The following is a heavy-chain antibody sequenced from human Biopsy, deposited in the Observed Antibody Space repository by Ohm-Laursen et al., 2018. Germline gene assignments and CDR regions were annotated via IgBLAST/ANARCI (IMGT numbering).Heavy chain of an antibody. Sequence: SLRLSCAASGFTFQDHAMHWVRKAPGKGLEWVSGISWNSGSINYAVSVQGRFTISRDNAKNSLYLQMNSLRVEDTALYFCARLGELHGLWYFDFWGQGALVTVSS. CDR2: ISWNSGSI. V-gene: IGHV3-9*01. J-gene: IGHJ4*02. CDR3: ARLGELHGLWYFDF. CDR1: GFTFQDHA. D-gene: IGHD2-21*01.